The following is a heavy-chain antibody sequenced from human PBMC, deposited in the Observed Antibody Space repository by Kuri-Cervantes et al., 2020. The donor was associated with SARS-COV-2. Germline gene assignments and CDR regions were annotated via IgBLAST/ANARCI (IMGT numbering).Heavy chain of an antibody. J-gene: IGHJ4*02. CDR2: INPSGGST. Sequence: ASVKVSCKASGYTFTSYYMHWVRQAPGQGLEWMGIINPSGGSTSYAQKFQGRVTMTRDTSTSTVYMELSSLRSEDTAVYYCARHGPNKMTTWAWLSLSTDYWGQGTLVTVSS. CDR1: GYTFTSYY. D-gene: IGHD3-22*01. CDR3: ARHGPNKMTTWAWLSLSTDY. V-gene: IGHV1-46*01.